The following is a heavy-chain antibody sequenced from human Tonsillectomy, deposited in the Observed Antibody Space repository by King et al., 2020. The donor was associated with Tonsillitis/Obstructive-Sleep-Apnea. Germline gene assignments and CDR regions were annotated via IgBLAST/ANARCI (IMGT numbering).Heavy chain of an antibody. J-gene: IGHJ4*02. V-gene: IGHV4-34*01. CDR1: GGSFSGYN. D-gene: IGHD7-27*01. CDR3: AGQNLWGYYFDY. CDR2: INHSVST. Sequence: VQLQQWGAGLLKPSETLSLTCAVYGGSFSGYNWTWIRQPPGKGLEWIGEINHSVSTTYDPSLKIRVTISLDTSKNQFSLKLSSVTAADTAVYYCAGQNLWGYYFDYWGQGTPVTVSS.